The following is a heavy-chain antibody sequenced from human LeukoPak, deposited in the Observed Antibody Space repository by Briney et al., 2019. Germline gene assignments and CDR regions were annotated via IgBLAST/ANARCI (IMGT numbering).Heavy chain of an antibody. CDR2: IRYDGSNK. V-gene: IGHV3-30*02. CDR3: AKDGGKVAAAFDY. J-gene: IGHJ4*02. Sequence: GGSLRLSCAASGFTFSSYGMHWVRQAPGKGLEWVAFIRYDGSNKYYADSVKGRFTISRDNSKNTLYLQMNSLRAEDTAVYYCAKDGGKVAAAFDYWGQGTLVTVSS. D-gene: IGHD6-13*01. CDR1: GFTFSSYG.